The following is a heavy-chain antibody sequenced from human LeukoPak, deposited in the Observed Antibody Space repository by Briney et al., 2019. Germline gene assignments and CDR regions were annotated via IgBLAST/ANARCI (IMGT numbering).Heavy chain of an antibody. V-gene: IGHV2-5*02. CDR2: VYWDEDK. D-gene: IGHD3-10*01. Sequence: SGPTLVNRTQTLTLTFTFSGFSLSTSGVGVGWIRQPPGRALEWLALVYWDEDKRYSPSLKSRLTFTNDTSNNQVVLTMPNMDPVDTATYYCAHRPPYYYGSGDIWGQGTMVTVSS. J-gene: IGHJ3*02. CDR3: AHRPPYYYGSGDI. CDR1: GFSLSTSGVG.